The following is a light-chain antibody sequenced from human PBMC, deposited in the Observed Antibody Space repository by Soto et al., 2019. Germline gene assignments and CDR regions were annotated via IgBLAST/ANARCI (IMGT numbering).Light chain of an antibody. J-gene: IGKJ2*01. CDR1: QSVSSNF. V-gene: IGKV3-20*01. CDR2: GAS. CDR3: QQYNSYPYT. Sequence: EIVLTQSPGTLSLSPGERTTLSCRASQSVSSNFLDWYQQKPGQAPRLLIYGASSRATGIPDRFSGSGSGTDFTLTISRLEPEDFATYYCQQYNSYPYTFGQGTKLEIK.